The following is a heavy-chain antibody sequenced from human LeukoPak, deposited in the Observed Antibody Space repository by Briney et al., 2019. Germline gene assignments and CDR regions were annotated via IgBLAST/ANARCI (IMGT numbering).Heavy chain of an antibody. CDR2: IDHSGNI. D-gene: IGHD3-9*01. CDR3: ARGRTVLETGQRPFDY. Sequence: SETLSLTCAVYGGSFSGYYWSWIRQPPGKGPEWIGEIDHSGNINNNPSLKSRVTISVDPSKNQFSLKVRSVTAADAAMYYCARGRTVLETGQRPFDYWGQGTLVTVSS. CDR1: GGSFSGYY. V-gene: IGHV4-34*01. J-gene: IGHJ4*02.